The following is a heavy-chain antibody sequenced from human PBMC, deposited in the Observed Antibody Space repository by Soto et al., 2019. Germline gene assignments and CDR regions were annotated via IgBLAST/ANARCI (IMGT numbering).Heavy chain of an antibody. Sequence: RGSLRLSCAASGFTFSSYAMTWVRQAPGKGLEWVSAITGSGVSTYHADSVKGRFTISRDNSANTLYLQMNGLSAEDAAVYYCAKDAKTTSGWFLDSWGPGTLVTVSS. CDR1: GFTFSSYA. CDR3: AKDAKTTSGWFLDS. V-gene: IGHV3-23*01. D-gene: IGHD6-19*01. J-gene: IGHJ4*02. CDR2: ITGSGVST.